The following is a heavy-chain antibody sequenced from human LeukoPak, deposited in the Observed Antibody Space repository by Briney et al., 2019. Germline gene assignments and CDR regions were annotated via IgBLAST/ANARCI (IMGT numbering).Heavy chain of an antibody. D-gene: IGHD3-3*01. J-gene: IGHJ5*02. CDR1: GFTFSSYG. Sequence: QPGGSLRLSCAASGFTFSSYGFHWVRQAPGKGLEWVAFIRYDGSNKYYADSVKGRFTISRDNSKNTLYLQMNSLRAEDTAVYYCAREQVLRFLEYNWFDPWGQGTLVTVSS. CDR2: IRYDGSNK. CDR3: AREQVLRFLEYNWFDP. V-gene: IGHV3-30*02.